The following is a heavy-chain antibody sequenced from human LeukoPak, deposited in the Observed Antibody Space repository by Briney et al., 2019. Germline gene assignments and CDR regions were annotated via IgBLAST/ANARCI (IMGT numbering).Heavy chain of an antibody. Sequence: PSQTLSLTCTVSDDSISSSSYYWGWIRQPPGKGLEWIGTIYYSGSTYYNPSLKSRVTVSLQTYKNQFSLQLNSVTAADTAVYYRMGGPNFEAFDIWGQGTMVPVSS. CDR1: DDSISSSSYY. CDR3: MGGPNFEAFDI. V-gene: IGHV4-39*01. CDR2: IYYSGST. D-gene: IGHD3-16*01. J-gene: IGHJ3*02.